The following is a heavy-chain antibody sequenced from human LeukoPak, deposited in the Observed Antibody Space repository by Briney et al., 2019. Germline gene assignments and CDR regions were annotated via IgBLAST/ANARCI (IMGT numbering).Heavy chain of an antibody. J-gene: IGHJ4*02. D-gene: IGHD2/OR15-2a*01. CDR1: GFTFSSYD. CDR3: ARELTDSPFDY. Sequence: AESLRLSCAASGFTFSSYDMNWVRQAPGQGLEWVSYISSSGRTIYYAESVKGRFTVSRDNAKNSLYLQMNSLRAEDTAVYYCARELTDSPFDYWGQGTLVTVSS. V-gene: IGHV3-48*03. CDR2: ISSSGRTI.